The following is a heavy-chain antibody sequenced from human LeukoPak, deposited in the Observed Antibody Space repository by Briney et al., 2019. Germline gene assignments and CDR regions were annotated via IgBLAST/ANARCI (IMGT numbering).Heavy chain of an antibody. D-gene: IGHD6-19*01. CDR1: GGTFSSYT. CDR3: AVSSSGWYEGLDAFDI. Sequence: VASVKVSCKASGGTFSSYTISWVRQAPGQGFEWMGRTIPILGIANYAQKFQGRVTITADKSTSTAYMELSSLRSEDTAVYYCAVSSSGWYEGLDAFDIWGQGTMVTVSS. CDR2: TIPILGIA. J-gene: IGHJ3*02. V-gene: IGHV1-69*02.